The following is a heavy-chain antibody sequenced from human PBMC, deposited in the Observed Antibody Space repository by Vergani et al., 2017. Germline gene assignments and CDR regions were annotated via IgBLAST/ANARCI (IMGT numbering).Heavy chain of an antibody. CDR1: GFTFDDYA. D-gene: IGHD2-15*01. CDR3: ARDVIYEGSNYYFDY. J-gene: IGHJ4*02. V-gene: IGHV3-9*01. Sequence: EVQLVESGGGLVQPGRSLRLSCAASGFTFDDYAMHWVRQAPGKGLEWVSGISWNSGSIGYADSVKGRFTISRDNAKNSLYLQMNSLRAEDTALYYCARDVIYEGSNYYFDYWGQGTLVTVSS. CDR2: ISWNSGSI.